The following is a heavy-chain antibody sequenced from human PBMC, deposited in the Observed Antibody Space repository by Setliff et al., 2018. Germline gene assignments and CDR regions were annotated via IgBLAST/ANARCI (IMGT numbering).Heavy chain of an antibody. CDR3: AREQTMEWLLYGANYFYYMDV. CDR2: IKEDGSEK. CDR1: GFTFSIYW. V-gene: IGHV3-7*01. D-gene: IGHD3-3*01. J-gene: IGHJ6*03. Sequence: GSLRLSCAASGFTFSIYWMSWARQAPGKGLEWVANIKEDGSEKYYVDSVEGRFTISRDNAKNALYLQVNSLRAEDTAVYYCAREQTMEWLLYGANYFYYMDVWGKGTTVTVSS.